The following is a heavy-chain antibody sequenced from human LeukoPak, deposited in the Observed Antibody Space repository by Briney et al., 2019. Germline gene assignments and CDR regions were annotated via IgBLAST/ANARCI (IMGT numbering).Heavy chain of an antibody. CDR1: GGSFSGYY. D-gene: IGHD2-15*01. V-gene: IGHV4-34*01. CDR3: ARTGYCSGGSCYSPSYYYYYMDV. J-gene: IGHJ6*03. Sequence: SETLSLTCAVYGGSFSGYYWSWIRQPPGKGLEWIGEINHSGSTNYNPSLKSRVTISVDTSKNQFSLKLSSVTAADTAVYYCARTGYCSGGSCYSPSYYYYYMDVWGKGTTVTISS. CDR2: INHSGST.